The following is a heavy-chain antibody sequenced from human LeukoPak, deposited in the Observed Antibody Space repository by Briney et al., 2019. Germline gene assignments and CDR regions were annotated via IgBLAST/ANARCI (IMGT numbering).Heavy chain of an antibody. D-gene: IGHD1-26*01. J-gene: IGHJ4*02. CDR1: GYTFTSYY. Sequence: ASVKVSCKASGYTFTSYYMQWVRQAPGQGLEWMGIINPSGGSTSYAQKFQGRVTMTRDTSTSTVYMELSSLRSEDTAVYYCAMGARRLAIDYWGQGTLDTVSS. CDR3: AMGARRLAIDY. CDR2: INPSGGST. V-gene: IGHV1-46*03.